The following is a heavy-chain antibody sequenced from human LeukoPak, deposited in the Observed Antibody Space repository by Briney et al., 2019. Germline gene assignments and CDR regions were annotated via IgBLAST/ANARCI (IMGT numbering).Heavy chain of an antibody. Sequence: SETLSLTCTVSSGSISSTSYYWGWIRQPPGMGLEWIGSMYYSGSTYYNPSLKSRVTISVDTSKCQFSLKLSSVTAADTAVYYCAREMRSPRGGFDYWDQGTLVTVSS. D-gene: IGHD3-10*01. CDR1: SGSISSTSYY. J-gene: IGHJ4*02. V-gene: IGHV4-39*07. CDR3: AREMRSPRGGFDY. CDR2: MYYSGST.